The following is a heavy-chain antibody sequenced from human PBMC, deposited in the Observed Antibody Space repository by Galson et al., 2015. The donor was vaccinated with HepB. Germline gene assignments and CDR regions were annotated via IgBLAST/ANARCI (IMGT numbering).Heavy chain of an antibody. J-gene: IGHJ3*02. V-gene: IGHV3-48*01. CDR2: ISSSSSTI. D-gene: IGHD2-2*01. CDR3: ARDCTSCYLDAFDI. Sequence: SLRLSCAASGFTFSSYSMNWVRQAPGKGLEWVSYISSSSSTIYYADSVKGRFTISRDNAKNSLYLQMNSLRAEDTAVYYCARDCTSCYLDAFDIWGRGTMVTVSS. CDR1: GFTFSSYS.